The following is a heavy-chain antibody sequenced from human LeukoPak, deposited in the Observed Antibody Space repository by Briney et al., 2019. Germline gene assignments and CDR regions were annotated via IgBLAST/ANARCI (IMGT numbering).Heavy chain of an antibody. CDR2: INAYNGNT. CDR1: GYTFSSYG. Sequence: ASVKVSCKASGYTFSSYGISWVRQAPGQGLERMGWINAYNGNTNYAQNFQGRVTMTTDTSTSTAYMELRSLRSDDTAVYYCARDCSAGNCYSYIWGQGTLVTVSS. J-gene: IGHJ4*02. D-gene: IGHD2-15*01. V-gene: IGHV1-18*01. CDR3: ARDCSAGNCYSYI.